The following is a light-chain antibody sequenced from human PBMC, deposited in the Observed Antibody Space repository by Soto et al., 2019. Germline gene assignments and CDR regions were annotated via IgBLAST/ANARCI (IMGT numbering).Light chain of an antibody. Sequence: QSVLTQPPSASGTPGQRVIISCCGSSSNIGSNTVNWYQQLPGTAPKLLIYSNNQRPSGVPDRFSGSKSGTSASLAISGLQSEDGTDYYCAAWDDSLNGLYVFGTGTKLTVL. CDR2: SNN. V-gene: IGLV1-44*01. J-gene: IGLJ1*01. CDR1: SSNIGSNT. CDR3: AAWDDSLNGLYV.